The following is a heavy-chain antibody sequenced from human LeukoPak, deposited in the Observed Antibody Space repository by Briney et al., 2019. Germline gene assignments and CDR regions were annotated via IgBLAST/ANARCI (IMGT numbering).Heavy chain of an antibody. CDR2: INHSGST. J-gene: IGHJ5*02. Sequence: LSLTFAEHGGALSDCYWSWMRQPPGKGLEWIGQINHSGSTNYNPSLNSRVTISVDTSKNQFSLKLSSVTAADTAVYYCARGLVSSWRHNWFDPWGQGTLVTVSS. D-gene: IGHD6-13*01. CDR1: GGALSDCY. V-gene: IGHV4-34*01. CDR3: ARGLVSSWRHNWFDP.